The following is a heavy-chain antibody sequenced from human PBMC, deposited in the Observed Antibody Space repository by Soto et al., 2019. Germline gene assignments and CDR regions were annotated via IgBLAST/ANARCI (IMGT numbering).Heavy chain of an antibody. D-gene: IGHD3-22*01. Sequence: GGSLRLSCAASGFTFSSYGMHWVRQAPGKGLEWVAVIWYDGSNKYYADSVKGRFTISRDNSKNTLYLQMNSLRAEDTAVYYCARDSYYYDSSGSSDYWGQGTLVTVSS. V-gene: IGHV3-33*01. CDR3: ARDSYYYDSSGSSDY. J-gene: IGHJ4*02. CDR2: IWYDGSNK. CDR1: GFTFSSYG.